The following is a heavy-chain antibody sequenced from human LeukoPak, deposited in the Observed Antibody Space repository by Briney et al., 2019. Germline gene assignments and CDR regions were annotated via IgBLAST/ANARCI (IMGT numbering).Heavy chain of an antibody. V-gene: IGHV3-23*01. CDR3: AKDGKKYGNTWDFDY. J-gene: IGHJ4*02. Sequence: GGSLRLSCAASGFTFRSYAMIWVRQAPGKGLQWVSGISGSGGSTYYADSVKGRFTISRDNSKNTLYLQVNSLRAEDTAVYYCAKDGKKYGNTWDFDYWGQGALVTVSS. CDR2: ISGSGGST. D-gene: IGHD5-24*01. CDR1: GFTFRSYA.